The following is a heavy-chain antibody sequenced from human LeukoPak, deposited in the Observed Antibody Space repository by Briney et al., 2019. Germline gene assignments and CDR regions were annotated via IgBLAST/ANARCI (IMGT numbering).Heavy chain of an antibody. V-gene: IGHV3-23*01. D-gene: IGHD3-22*01. CDR1: GFTFSAYA. CDR3: AKDRSTYYYDSSGYYPDAFDI. J-gene: IGHJ3*02. CDR2: IGSDNKP. Sequence: AGGSLRLSCEASGFTFSAYAMTCVRQAPGKGLEWVSSIGSDNKPHYSESVKGRFAISRDNSKNTLYLQMNSLRAEDTAVYYCAKDRSTYYYDSSGYYPDAFDIWGQGTMVTVSS.